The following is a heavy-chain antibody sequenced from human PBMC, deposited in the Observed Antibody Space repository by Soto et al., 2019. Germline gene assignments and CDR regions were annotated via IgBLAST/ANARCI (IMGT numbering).Heavy chain of an antibody. J-gene: IGHJ5*02. Sequence: GASVKVSCKASGYTFTSYGISWVRQAPGQGLEWMGWISAYNGNTNYAQKLQGRVTMTTDTSTSTAYMELRSLRSDDTAVYYCARGLPKRSNTRGTPYNWFDPWGQGTLVTVSS. D-gene: IGHD4-4*01. CDR1: GYTFTSYG. V-gene: IGHV1-18*04. CDR3: ARGLPKRSNTRGTPYNWFDP. CDR2: ISAYNGNT.